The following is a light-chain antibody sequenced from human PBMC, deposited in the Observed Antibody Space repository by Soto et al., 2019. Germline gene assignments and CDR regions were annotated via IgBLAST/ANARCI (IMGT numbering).Light chain of an antibody. Sequence: EIVLTQSPGTLSLSPGERATLSCRASQSVSSSFLAWYQQKPDQAPRLLIYGASSRATGIPDRFSGSGSGTDFTLTISRLEPEDFAVYYCQQYSRSPLTFGGGTKVEIK. CDR2: GAS. V-gene: IGKV3-20*01. J-gene: IGKJ4*01. CDR3: QQYSRSPLT. CDR1: QSVSSSF.